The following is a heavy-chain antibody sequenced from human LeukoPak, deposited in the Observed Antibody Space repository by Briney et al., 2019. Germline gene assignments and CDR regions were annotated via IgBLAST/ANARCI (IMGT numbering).Heavy chain of an antibody. CDR1: GFTSGSNY. D-gene: IGHD3-22*01. Sequence: GGSLRLSCAASGFTSGSNYMTWVRQAPGKGLEWVANIKQDGSEQFYGDSVKGRFTVSRDNAKNSVYLQMNSLRAEDTAVYYCARESVVNYYDGSGYSIRDDAFDIWGQGTMVTVSS. V-gene: IGHV3-7*03. CDR3: ARESVVNYYDGSGYSIRDDAFDI. J-gene: IGHJ3*02. CDR2: IKQDGSEQ.